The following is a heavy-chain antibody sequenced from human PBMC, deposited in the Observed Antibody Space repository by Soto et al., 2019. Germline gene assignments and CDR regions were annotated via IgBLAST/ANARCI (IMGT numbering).Heavy chain of an antibody. CDR1: GFTFSGFA. Sequence: ESGGGVVQPGRSLRLSCAASGFTFSGFALHWVRQAPGKGLEWVSVISYDGSNKYYADSVKGRFTISRDNSKTILYLQMNNVRLEDTAVYFCATLAATGDYWGQGTLVTVSS. D-gene: IGHD6-25*01. V-gene: IGHV3-30-3*01. CDR2: ISYDGSNK. CDR3: ATLAATGDY. J-gene: IGHJ4*02.